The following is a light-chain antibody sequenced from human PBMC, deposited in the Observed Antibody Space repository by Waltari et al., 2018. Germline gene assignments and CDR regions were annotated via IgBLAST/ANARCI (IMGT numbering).Light chain of an antibody. CDR2: KAS. CDR3: QQYNSYSGST. Sequence: DIQMTQSTSTLSASVGDRVTITCRAIQSIGGWLAWYQQKPGKAPKHLIYKASSLESGVPSRFSGGGSGTEFTLTISSLQPDDFATYYCQQYNSYSGSTFGQGTRLEIK. CDR1: QSIGGW. V-gene: IGKV1-5*03. J-gene: IGKJ5*01.